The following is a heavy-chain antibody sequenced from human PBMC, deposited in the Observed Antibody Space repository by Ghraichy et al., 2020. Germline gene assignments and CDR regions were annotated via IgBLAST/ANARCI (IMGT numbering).Heavy chain of an antibody. CDR1: GGSISSYY. V-gene: IGHV4-59*01. CDR2: IYYSGST. J-gene: IGHJ6*02. CDR3: ARVEGVIRFPYYYGMDV. D-gene: IGHD3-3*01. Sequence: SETLSLTCTVSGGSISSYYWSWIRQPPGKGLEWIGYIYYSGSTNYNPSLKSRVTISVDTSKNQFSLKLSSVTAADTAVYYCARVEGVIRFPYYYGMDVWGQGTTVTVSS.